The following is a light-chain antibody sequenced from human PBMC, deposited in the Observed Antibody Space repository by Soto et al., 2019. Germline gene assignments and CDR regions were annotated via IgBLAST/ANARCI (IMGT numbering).Light chain of an antibody. CDR3: SSYTSSSTPYV. J-gene: IGLJ1*01. Sequence: QSVLTQPASVSGSPGQSIPISCTGPSSDVGGYNYVSWYQQHPGKAPKLMIYVVSNRPSGVSNRFSGSKSGNTASLTISGLQAEDEADYYCSSYTSSSTPYVFGTGTKVTVL. V-gene: IGLV2-14*01. CDR1: SSDVGGYNY. CDR2: VVS.